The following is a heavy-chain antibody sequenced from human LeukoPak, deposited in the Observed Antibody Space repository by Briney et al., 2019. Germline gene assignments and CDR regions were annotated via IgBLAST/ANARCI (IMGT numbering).Heavy chain of an antibody. J-gene: IGHJ4*02. D-gene: IGHD3-10*01. V-gene: IGHV3-23*01. CDR1: GFALSSYA. CDR2: ISGSGDST. Sequence: GGSLRLSCAASGFALSSYAMSWVRQAPGKGLEWVSAISGSGDSTYYADSVKGRFTISRDNSKNTLDLQMNSLRAEDAAVYYCAKDLLRSSGTYCGFFDYWGQGTLVTVSS. CDR3: AKDLLRSSGTYCGFFDY.